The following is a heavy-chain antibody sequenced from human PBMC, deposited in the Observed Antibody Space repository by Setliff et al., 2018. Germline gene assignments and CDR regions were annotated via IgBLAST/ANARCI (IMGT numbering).Heavy chain of an antibody. CDR1: GNRFTDYN. J-gene: IGHJ6*03. Sequence: GASVKVSCKASGNRFTDYNLHWVRQAPGQGLEWMGWINPDSGDTKFSQKFQDTITMTADTSASTAYMELSSLRSEDTAVYYCARGRSTYFIDVWGKGTTVTVSS. V-gene: IGHV1-2*02. CDR3: ARGRSTYFIDV. CDR2: INPDSGDT.